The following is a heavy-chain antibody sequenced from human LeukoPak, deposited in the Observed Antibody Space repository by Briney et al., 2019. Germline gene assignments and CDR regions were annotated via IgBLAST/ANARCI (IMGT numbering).Heavy chain of an antibody. CDR2: TYWNGDK. J-gene: IGHJ6*02. CDR1: GFSLRSLGVG. Sequence: SGPTLVNPTQTLTLTCTFSGFSLRSLGVGVGWIRQPPGKALEWLGVTYWNGDKRYNPSLASRLTITKDTSKNQEVLTLTNMDPVDTATYYCGHRRESFDYHGVDVWGQGTTVTVSS. CDR3: GHRRESFDYHGVDV. D-gene: IGHD2/OR15-2a*01. V-gene: IGHV2-5*01.